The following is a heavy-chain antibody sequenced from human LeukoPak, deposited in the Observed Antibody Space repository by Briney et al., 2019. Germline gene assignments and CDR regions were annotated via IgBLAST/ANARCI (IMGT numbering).Heavy chain of an antibody. CDR2: ISGSGGST. V-gene: IGHV3-23*01. Sequence: GGSLRLSCVASGFTFSSYAMSWVRQAPGKGLEWVSAISGSGGSTYYADSVKGRFTISRDNSKNTLYLQMNSLRAEDTAVYYCAKDRGRTYYYGSGSYPRYWGQGTLVSVSS. CDR1: GFTFSSYA. J-gene: IGHJ4*02. CDR3: AKDRGRTYYYGSGSYPRY. D-gene: IGHD3-10*01.